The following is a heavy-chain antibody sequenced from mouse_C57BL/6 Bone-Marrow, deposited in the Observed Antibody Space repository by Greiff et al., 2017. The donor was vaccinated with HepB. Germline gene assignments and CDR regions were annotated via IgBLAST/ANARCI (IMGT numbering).Heavy chain of an antibody. CDR3: ARLRAYYSNYNWYFDV. V-gene: IGHV1-80*01. J-gene: IGHJ1*03. Sequence: QIQLQQSGAELVKPGASVKISCKASGYAFSSYWMNWVKQRPGKGLEWIGQIYPGDGDTNYNGKFKGKATLTADKSSSTAYMQLSSLTSEDSAVYFCARLRAYYSNYNWYFDVWGTGTTVTVSS. CDR2: IYPGDGDT. CDR1: GYAFSSYW. D-gene: IGHD2-5*01.